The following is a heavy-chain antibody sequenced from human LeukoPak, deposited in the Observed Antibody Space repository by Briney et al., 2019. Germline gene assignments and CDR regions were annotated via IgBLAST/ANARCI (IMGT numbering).Heavy chain of an antibody. J-gene: IGHJ4*02. CDR1: GFTFSSYE. D-gene: IGHD5-24*01. Sequence: PGGSLRLSCAASGFTFSSYEMNWVRQAPGKGLEWVSYISSSGNTISYADSVKGRFTVSRDNAKNSLYLQMNSLRAEDTSFYYCARERWLPRTRFDYWGQGTLVTVSS. V-gene: IGHV3-48*03. CDR2: ISSSGNTI. CDR3: ARERWLPRTRFDY.